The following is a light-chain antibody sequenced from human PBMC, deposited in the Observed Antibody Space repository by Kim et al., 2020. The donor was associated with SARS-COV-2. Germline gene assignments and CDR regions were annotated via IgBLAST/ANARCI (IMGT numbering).Light chain of an antibody. V-gene: IGKV3-11*01. J-gene: IGKJ1*01. CDR3: QQRSTSWT. CDR2: DAS. CDR1: QSVGNY. Sequence: SLSPGERATLSCRASQSVGNYLAWYQQKSGQAPRLLIYDASNRATGIPARFSGSGSGTDFTLTISSLEPEDCAVYYCQQRSTSWTFGQGTKVDIK.